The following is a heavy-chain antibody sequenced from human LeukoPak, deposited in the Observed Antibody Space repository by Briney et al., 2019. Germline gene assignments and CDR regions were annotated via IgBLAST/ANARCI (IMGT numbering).Heavy chain of an antibody. CDR1: GGSISGYY. CDR3: AREYGDLDY. D-gene: IGHD4-17*01. Sequence: SETLSLTCTVSGGSISGYYWSWVRQPAGKGLEWIGRIYSSGSANYNPSLKSRVTMSVDTSNNQFSLKLTSVSAADTAVYYCAREYGDLDYWGQRTLVTVSS. CDR2: IYSSGSA. V-gene: IGHV4-4*07. J-gene: IGHJ4*02.